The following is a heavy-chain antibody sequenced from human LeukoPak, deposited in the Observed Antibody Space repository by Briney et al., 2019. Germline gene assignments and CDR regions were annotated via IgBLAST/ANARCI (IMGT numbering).Heavy chain of an antibody. V-gene: IGHV3-33*01. CDR3: AREWGRIAVAGGPGY. J-gene: IGHJ4*02. D-gene: IGHD6-19*01. CDR2: IWYDGQTK. CDR1: GFMFSNYG. Sequence: AGESLRLSCEASGFMFSNYGMHWVRQAPGKGLEWLALIWYDGQTKFYADSVKGRFAISRDNSGNTLFLHMTSLRVEDTAVYYCAREWGRIAVAGGPGYWGQGALVTVSS.